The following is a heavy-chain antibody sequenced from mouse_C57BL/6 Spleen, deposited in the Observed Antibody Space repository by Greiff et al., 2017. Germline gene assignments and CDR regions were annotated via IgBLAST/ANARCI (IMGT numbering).Heavy chain of an antibody. J-gene: IGHJ2*01. CDR2: IDPSDSYT. CDR1: GYTFTSYW. D-gene: IGHD1-1*01. Sequence: QVQLQQPGAELVKPGASVKLSCKASGYTFTSYWMQWVKQRPGQGLEWIGEIDPSDSYTNYNQKFKGKATLTVDTSSSTAYMQLSSLTSEDSAVYYCAHYGERSFDYWGQGTTLTVSS. CDR3: AHYGERSFDY. V-gene: IGHV1-50*01.